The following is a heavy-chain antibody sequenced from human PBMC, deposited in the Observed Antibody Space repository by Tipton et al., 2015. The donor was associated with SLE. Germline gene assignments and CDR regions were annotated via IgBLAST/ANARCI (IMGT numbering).Heavy chain of an antibody. CDR2: IYYSGST. V-gene: IGHV4-39*07. CDR1: GGSISSSSYY. D-gene: IGHD6-13*01. Sequence: TLSLTCTVSGGSISSSSYYWGWIRQPPGKGLEWIGSIYYSGSTYYNPSLKSRVTISVDTSKNQFSLKLSSVTAADTAVYYCARDRRDSSPLLGYYYGMDVWGQGTTVTVSS. J-gene: IGHJ6*02. CDR3: ARDRRDSSPLLGYYYGMDV.